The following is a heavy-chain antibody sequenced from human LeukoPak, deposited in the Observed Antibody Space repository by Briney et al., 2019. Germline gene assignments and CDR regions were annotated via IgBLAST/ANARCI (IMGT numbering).Heavy chain of an antibody. CDR2: IYSGGST. Sequence: GGSLRLSCAASGFTFSNYGMSWVRQAPGKGLEWVSVIYSGGSTYYADSVKGRFTISRDNSKNTLYLQMNSLRAEDTAVYYCAKGSSYSFDYWGQGTLVTVSS. V-gene: IGHV3-66*02. CDR1: GFTFSNYG. J-gene: IGHJ4*02. CDR3: AKGSSYSFDY. D-gene: IGHD1-26*01.